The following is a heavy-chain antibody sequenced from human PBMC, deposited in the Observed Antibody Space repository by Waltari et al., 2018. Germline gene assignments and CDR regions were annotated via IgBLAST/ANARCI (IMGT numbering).Heavy chain of an antibody. CDR2: IYYSGIT. CDR1: GGSISSHY. J-gene: IGHJ4*02. CDR3: ARETYSSSWDLFDY. D-gene: IGHD6-13*01. Sequence: QVQLQESGPGLVKPSETLSLTCTVSGGSISSHYWSWIRQPPGKGLEWIGYIYYSGITNYNPSLKSRVTISVDTSKNQFSLKLSSVTAADTAVYYCARETYSSSWDLFDYWGQGTLVTVSS. V-gene: IGHV4-59*11.